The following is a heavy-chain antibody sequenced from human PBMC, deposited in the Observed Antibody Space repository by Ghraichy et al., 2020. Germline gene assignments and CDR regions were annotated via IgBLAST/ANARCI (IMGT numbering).Heavy chain of an antibody. CDR1: GGSISSSSYY. D-gene: IGHD5-18*01. CDR3: ARHVSYSYGSRRFDP. V-gene: IGHV4-39*01. J-gene: IGHJ5*02. Sequence: SQTLSLTCTVSGGSISSSSYYWGWIRQPPGKGLEWIGSIYYSGSTYYNPSLKSRVTISVDTSKNQFSLKLSSVTAADTAVYYCARHVSYSYGSRRFDPWGQGTLVTVSS. CDR2: IYYSGST.